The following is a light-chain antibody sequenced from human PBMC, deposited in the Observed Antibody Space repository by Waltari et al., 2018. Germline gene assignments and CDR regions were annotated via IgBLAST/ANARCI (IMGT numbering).Light chain of an antibody. J-gene: IGKJ2*01. CDR2: GAS. Sequence: EIVLTQSPGTLSLSPGERATLYCRASQSVSASFLAWYQQKPGQAPRLLISGASTRATGIPDRFSGSGSGTDFTLTINRLEPEDFALYYCQQYGSPPYTFGQGTRLEIK. CDR1: QSVSASF. V-gene: IGKV3-20*01. CDR3: QQYGSPPYT.